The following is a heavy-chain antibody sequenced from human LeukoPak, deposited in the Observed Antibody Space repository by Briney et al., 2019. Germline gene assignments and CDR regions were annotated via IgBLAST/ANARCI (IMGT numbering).Heavy chain of an antibody. J-gene: IGHJ4*02. CDR1: GFSVRTNF. CDR2: IYTGGGT. CDR3: TRSGYRHPYHFES. D-gene: IGHD3-22*01. V-gene: IGHV3-53*01. Sequence: GGSLRLSCAVSGFSVRTNFMSWVRQAPGKGLEWVSAIYTGGGTDHADSVKGRFTISRDNSKNTLSLQMNSLRADDTAIYYCTRSGYRHPYHFESWGQGTLVIVSS.